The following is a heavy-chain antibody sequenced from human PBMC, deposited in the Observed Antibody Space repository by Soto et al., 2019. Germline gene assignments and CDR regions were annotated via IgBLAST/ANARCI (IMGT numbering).Heavy chain of an antibody. CDR2: ISSSGSTI. Sequence: GGSLRLSCAASGFTLSSYDMNWVRQAPGKGLEWVSYISSSGSTIYYADSVKGRFTISRDNAKNSLYLQMNSLRAEDTAIYYCARDHGNLGVDVWGQGTTVTVSS. V-gene: IGHV3-48*03. CDR3: ARDHGNLGVDV. CDR1: GFTLSSYD. J-gene: IGHJ6*02.